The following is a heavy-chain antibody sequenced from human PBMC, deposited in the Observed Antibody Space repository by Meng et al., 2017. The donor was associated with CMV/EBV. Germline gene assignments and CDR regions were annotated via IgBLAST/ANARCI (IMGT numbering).Heavy chain of an antibody. D-gene: IGHD2-2*01. CDR1: GFSLSHARMG. J-gene: IGHJ4*02. CDR3: ARIPSCSSTSCWGGFFDY. CDR2: IFSNDEK. Sequence: SGPTLVKPTETLTLTCTVSGFSLSHARMGVSWIRQPPGKALEWLAHIFSNDEKSYSTSLKSRLTISKDTSKSQVVLTMTNMDPVDTATYYCARIPSCSSTSCWGGFFDYWGQGTLVTVSS. V-gene: IGHV2-26*01.